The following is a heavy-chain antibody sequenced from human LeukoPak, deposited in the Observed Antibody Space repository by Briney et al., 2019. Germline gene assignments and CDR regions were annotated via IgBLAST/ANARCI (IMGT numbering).Heavy chain of an antibody. D-gene: IGHD6-19*01. Sequence: PSETLSLTCTVSGGSISSYYWSWIRQPPGKGLEWIGYIYYSGSTNYNPSLKSRVTTSVDTSKNQFSLKLSSVTAADTAVYYCARKGNSSGWYQGYYYYYYGMDVWGQGTTVTVSS. CDR3: ARKGNSSGWYQGYYYYYYGMDV. CDR1: GGSISSYY. V-gene: IGHV4-59*08. CDR2: IYYSGST. J-gene: IGHJ6*02.